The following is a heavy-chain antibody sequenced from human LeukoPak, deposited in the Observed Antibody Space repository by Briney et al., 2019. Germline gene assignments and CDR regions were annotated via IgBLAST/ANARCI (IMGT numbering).Heavy chain of an antibody. Sequence: GGSLRLSCAASGFTFSSYAMSWVRQAPGKGLEWVSAISGSGGSTYYADSVKGRFTISRDNSKNTLYLQMNSLRAEDTAVYYCAKVGWLQFKTYYYYKDVWGKGTTVTVSS. J-gene: IGHJ6*03. CDR3: AKVGWLQFKTYYYYKDV. V-gene: IGHV3-23*01. D-gene: IGHD5-24*01. CDR2: ISGSGGST. CDR1: GFTFSSYA.